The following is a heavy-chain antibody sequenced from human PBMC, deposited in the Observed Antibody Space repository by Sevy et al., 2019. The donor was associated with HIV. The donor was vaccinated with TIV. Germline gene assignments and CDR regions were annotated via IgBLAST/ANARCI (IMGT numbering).Heavy chain of an antibody. CDR3: ARGQITGTISDY. D-gene: IGHD1-20*01. V-gene: IGHV1-8*01. CDR2: MNPNSGNT. Sequence: ASVKVSCKASGYTFTSYDINWVRQATGQGLEWMGWMNPNSGNTGYAQKFQGRVTMTRNTSISTAYMELSSLRSEDMAVYYCARGQITGTISDYWGQGTLVTVSS. CDR1: GYTFTSYD. J-gene: IGHJ4*02.